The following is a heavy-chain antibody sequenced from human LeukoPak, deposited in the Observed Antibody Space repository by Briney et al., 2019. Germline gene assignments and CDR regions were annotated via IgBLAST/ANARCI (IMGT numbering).Heavy chain of an antibody. CDR1: GGTFSSYA. CDR2: IIPIFGTA. Sequence: SVKVSCKASGGTFSSYAISWVRQAPGQGLEWMGRIIPIFGTANYAQKFQGRVTITTDESTSTAYMELSSLRSEDTAVYYCAREEGYYSGSYHLDYWGQGTLVTLSS. J-gene: IGHJ4*02. CDR3: AREEGYYSGSYHLDY. D-gene: IGHD1-26*01. V-gene: IGHV1-69*05.